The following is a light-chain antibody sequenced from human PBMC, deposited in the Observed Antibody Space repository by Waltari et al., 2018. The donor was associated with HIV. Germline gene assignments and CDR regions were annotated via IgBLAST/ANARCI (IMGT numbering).Light chain of an antibody. J-gene: IGKJ3*01. V-gene: IGKV1-5*01. Sequence: DIQMTQCPSTLSASVGDRVTITCRASQSISSWLAWYQQRPGKAPDLLIYSASTLKSGVPSRFSGSGSGTDFTLTISSLQTEDFVTYYCQQSYSIPLTFGPGTKVEI. CDR3: QQSYSIPLT. CDR2: SAS. CDR1: QSISSW.